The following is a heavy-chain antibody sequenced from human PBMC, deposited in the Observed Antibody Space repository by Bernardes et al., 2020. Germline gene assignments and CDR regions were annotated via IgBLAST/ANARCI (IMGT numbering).Heavy chain of an antibody. J-gene: IGHJ5*02. V-gene: IGHV3-64D*06. CDR3: VKAQSHDYGDYDWFDP. D-gene: IGHD4-17*01. Sequence: GGSLRLSCSASGFTFSSYAMHWVRQAPGKGLEYVSAISSNGGSTYYADSVKGRFTISRDNSKNTLYLQMSSLRAEDTAVYYCVKAQSHDYGDYDWFDPWGQGTLVTVSS. CDR1: GFTFSSYA. CDR2: ISSNGGST.